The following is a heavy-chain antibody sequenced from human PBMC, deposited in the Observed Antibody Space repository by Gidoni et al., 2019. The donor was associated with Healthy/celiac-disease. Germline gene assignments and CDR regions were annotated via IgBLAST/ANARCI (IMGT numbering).Heavy chain of an antibody. CDR2: ISSSSSYI. CDR3: ASSGYSSSWYLVY. CDR1: GFTFSSYS. D-gene: IGHD6-13*01. Sequence: EVQLVESGGGLVQPGGSLRLSCADSGFTFSSYSMNWVRQAPGKGVEWVASISSSSSYIYYADSVKGRFTISRDNAKNSLYLQMNSLRAEDTAVYYCASSGYSSSWYLVYWGQGTLVTVSS. J-gene: IGHJ4*02. V-gene: IGHV3-21*01.